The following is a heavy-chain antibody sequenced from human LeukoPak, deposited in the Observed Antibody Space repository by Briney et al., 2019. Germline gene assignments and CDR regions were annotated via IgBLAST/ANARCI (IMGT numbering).Heavy chain of an antibody. CDR3: AKDTSLDIARVFDS. CDR2: ISGSGGTT. CDR1: GFTFSSYA. V-gene: IGHV3-23*01. D-gene: IGHD5-12*01. J-gene: IGHJ4*02. Sequence: GGSLRLSCAASGFTFSSYAMSWVRQAPGKGLEWVPVISGSGGTTYYADSVKGRFTISRDNSKNTLYLQMNSLRAGDTAVYYCAKDTSLDIARVFDSWGQGTLVAVSS.